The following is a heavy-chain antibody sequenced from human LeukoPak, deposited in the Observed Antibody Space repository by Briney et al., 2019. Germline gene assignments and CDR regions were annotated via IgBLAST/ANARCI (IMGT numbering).Heavy chain of an antibody. J-gene: IGHJ6*03. V-gene: IGHV4-39*01. CDR3: ARQVIAVAGTNKNNYYYYYMDV. Sequence: TSETLSLTCTVSGGSISSSSYYWGWIRQPPGKGLEWIGSIYYSGSTYYNPSLKSRVTISVDTSKNQFSLKLSSVTAADTAVYYCARQVIAVAGTNKNNYYYYYMDVWGKGTTVTISS. D-gene: IGHD6-19*01. CDR2: IYYSGST. CDR1: GGSISSSSYY.